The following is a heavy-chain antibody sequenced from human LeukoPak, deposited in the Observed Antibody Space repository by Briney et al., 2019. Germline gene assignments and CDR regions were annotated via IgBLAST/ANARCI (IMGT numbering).Heavy chain of an antibody. CDR2: INPADSLT. V-gene: IGHV5-51*01. J-gene: IGHJ3*02. D-gene: IGHD3-10*01. CDR3: ARHHSGSSFDI. CDR1: GYSFTSSL. Sequence: PGEPLKISCQASGYSFTSSLIGWVRQMPGEGLEWMGIINPADSLTRYSPSFQGQVTISADKSITTAYLQWSSLKASDTAMYYCARHHSGSSFDIWGQGTKVTVSS.